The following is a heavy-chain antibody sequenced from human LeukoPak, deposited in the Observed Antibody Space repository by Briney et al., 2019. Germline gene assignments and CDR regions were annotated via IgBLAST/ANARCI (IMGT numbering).Heavy chain of an antibody. V-gene: IGHV4-61*08. D-gene: IGHD3/OR15-3a*01. CDR2: IYYSGST. CDR3: ARDQYDTWSRRGNFDS. J-gene: IGHJ4*02. CDR1: GGSISSGGYS. Sequence: SETLSLTCAVSGGSISSGGYSWSWIRQPPGKGLEWIGYIYYSGSTNYNPSLKSRVTISVDTSKNQFSLKLSSVTAADTAVYYCARDQYDTWSRRGNFDSWGQGTLVIVSS.